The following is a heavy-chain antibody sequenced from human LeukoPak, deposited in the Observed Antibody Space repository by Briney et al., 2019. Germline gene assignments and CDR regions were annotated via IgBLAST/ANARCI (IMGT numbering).Heavy chain of an antibody. CDR1: GFTFSSYA. Sequence: GGSLRLSCAASGFTFSSYAMSWVRQAPGKGLEWVSAISGSGGSTYYADSVKGRFTISRDNSKNTLYLQMNSLRAEDTAVYYCAKDPPLLYDFWSGYDYYYMDVWGKGTTVTVSS. CDR2: ISGSGGST. CDR3: AKDPPLLYDFWSGYDYYYMDV. V-gene: IGHV3-23*01. D-gene: IGHD3-3*01. J-gene: IGHJ6*03.